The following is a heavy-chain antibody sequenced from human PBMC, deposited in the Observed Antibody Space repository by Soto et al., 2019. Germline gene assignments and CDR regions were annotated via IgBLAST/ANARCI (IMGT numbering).Heavy chain of an antibody. V-gene: IGHV1-18*01. CDR2: ISAYNGNT. CDR3: ASLPGGTAPRPAY. Sequence: GGSVKVSCKASGYTFTSYVISWLRQAPVQVLEWMGWISAYNGNTNYAQKLQGRVTMTTDNSKNTLYLQMNSLRVEDTAVYYCASLPGGTAPRPAYWGQGTPVTVSS. D-gene: IGHD6-6*01. CDR1: GYTFTSYV. J-gene: IGHJ4*02.